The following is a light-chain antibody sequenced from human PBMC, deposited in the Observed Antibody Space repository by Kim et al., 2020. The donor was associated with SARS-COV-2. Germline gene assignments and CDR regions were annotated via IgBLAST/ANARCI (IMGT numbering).Light chain of an antibody. CDR3: QQYNLYPLT. Sequence: ASVGDRVTITCRASQSITRWLGWYQQKPGKAPKLLLSDASTLQGGVPSRFSGSGSGTEFTLTITSLQPDDFATYYCQQYNLYPLTFGGGTKVDIK. V-gene: IGKV1-5*01. CDR2: DAS. CDR1: QSITRW. J-gene: IGKJ4*01.